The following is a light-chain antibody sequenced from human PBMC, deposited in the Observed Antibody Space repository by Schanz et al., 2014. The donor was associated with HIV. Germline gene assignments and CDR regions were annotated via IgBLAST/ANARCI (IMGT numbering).Light chain of an antibody. V-gene: IGLV2-8*01. CDR3: SSXXXXSTLX. J-gene: IGLJ2*01. CDR1: XXXLGGYNY. CDR2: EVS. Sequence: QSVLTQPPSXXXXPGQSVXXXXXXXXXXLGGYNYVSWYQQHPGKAPKLMIYEVSKRPSGVPDRFSGSKSGNTASLTVSGLQPEDEADYYCSSXXXXSTLXFGGGTKLTVL.